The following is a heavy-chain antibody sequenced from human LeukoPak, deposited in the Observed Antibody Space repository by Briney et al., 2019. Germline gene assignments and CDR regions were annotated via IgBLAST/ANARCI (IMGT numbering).Heavy chain of an antibody. V-gene: IGHV4-39*01. D-gene: IGHD3-9*01. J-gene: IGHJ4*02. CDR2: IYYSGST. CDR3: ARLYYDILTGYYPLYYFDY. Sequence: SQTLSLTCIVSDVSISSADYYWIWIRQPRGRGLEWIGSIYYSGSTYYNPSLKSRVTISVDTSKNQFSLKLSSVTAADTAVYYCARLYYDILTGYYPLYYFDYWGQGTLVTVSS. CDR1: DVSISSADYY.